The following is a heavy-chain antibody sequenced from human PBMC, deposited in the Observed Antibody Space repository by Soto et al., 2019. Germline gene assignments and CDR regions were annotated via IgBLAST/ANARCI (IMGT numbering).Heavy chain of an antibody. Sequence: ASVKVSCKASGYTFTGYYMHWVRQAPGQGLEWMGWINPNSGGTNYAQKFQGRVTMTRDTSISTAYMELGRLRSDDTAVYYCARDFWSGYYVHYGMDVWGQGTTVTVSS. CDR3: ARDFWSGYYVHYGMDV. D-gene: IGHD3-3*01. CDR1: GYTFTGYY. CDR2: INPNSGGT. J-gene: IGHJ6*02. V-gene: IGHV1-2*02.